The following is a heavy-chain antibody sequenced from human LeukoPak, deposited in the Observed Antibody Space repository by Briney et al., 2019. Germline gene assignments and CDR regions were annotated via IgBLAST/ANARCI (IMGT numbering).Heavy chain of an antibody. J-gene: IGHJ6*03. CDR2: INHSGST. Sequence: KPSETLSLTCAVYGGSFSGYYWSWIRQPPGKGLEWIGEINHSGSTNYNASLKSRVTISVDTSKNQFSLKLSSVTAADTAVYYCARVVKGRQSSSWFYYYYYMDVWGKGTTVTVSS. CDR1: GGSFSGYY. CDR3: ARVVKGRQSSSWFYYYYYMDV. D-gene: IGHD6-13*01. V-gene: IGHV4-34*01.